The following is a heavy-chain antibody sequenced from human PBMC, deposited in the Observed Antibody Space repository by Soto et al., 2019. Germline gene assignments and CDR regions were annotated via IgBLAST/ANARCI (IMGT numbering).Heavy chain of an antibody. CDR3: ARETVLRFLEWSHYYYGMDV. V-gene: IGHV1-2*02. CDR2: INPNSGGT. CDR1: GYTFTGYY. Sequence: GPSVKVSCKASGYTFTGYYMHWVRQAPGQGLEWMGWINPNSGGTNYAQKFQGRVTMTRDTSISTAYMELSRLRSDDTAVYYCARETVLRFLEWSHYYYGMDVWGQGTTVTVSS. D-gene: IGHD3-3*01. J-gene: IGHJ6*02.